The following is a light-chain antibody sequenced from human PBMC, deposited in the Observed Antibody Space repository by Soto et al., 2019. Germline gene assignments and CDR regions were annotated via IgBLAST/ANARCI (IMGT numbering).Light chain of an antibody. V-gene: IGLV2-14*01. CDR3: QSYDNTSPVV. Sequence: QSALTQPASVSGSPGQSITISCTGTSRDVGGYNSVSWYQQHPGKAPKLMIYEVTNRPSGVSNRFSGSKSGNTASLTISGLQAEDEADYYCQSYDNTSPVVFGGGTKLTVL. CDR1: SRDVGGYNS. CDR2: EVT. J-gene: IGLJ2*01.